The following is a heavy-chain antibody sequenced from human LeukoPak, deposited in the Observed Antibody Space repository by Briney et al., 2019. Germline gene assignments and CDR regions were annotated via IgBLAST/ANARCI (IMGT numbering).Heavy chain of an antibody. D-gene: IGHD3-16*01. CDR1: GFTFSSYW. Sequence: HPGGSLRLSCAASGFTFSSYWMHWVRQAPGKGLVWVSRISNDGDSRSYADSVKGRFTISRDNSKNTVYLQMHSLSPEDTAVYYCARDGGVDSFDPWGQGTLVTVSS. V-gene: IGHV3-74*01. J-gene: IGHJ5*02. CDR3: ARDGGVDSFDP. CDR2: ISNDGDSR.